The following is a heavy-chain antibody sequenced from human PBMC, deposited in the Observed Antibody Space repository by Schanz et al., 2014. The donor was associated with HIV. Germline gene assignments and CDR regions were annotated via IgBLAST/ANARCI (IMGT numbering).Heavy chain of an antibody. V-gene: IGHV3-48*02. D-gene: IGHD3-3*01. Sequence: EVQLVESGGGLEQPGGSLRLSCEASGFTLSSYSMNWVRQAPGKGLEWISYISGSSSTIYYAGSVKGRFTISRDNAKNSLFLQMNSLKDDDTAVYYCARDWRPNYDFWSGSIGVIGMDVWGQGTTVTVSS. CDR3: ARDWRPNYDFWSGSIGVIGMDV. J-gene: IGHJ6*02. CDR1: GFTLSSYS. CDR2: ISGSSSTI.